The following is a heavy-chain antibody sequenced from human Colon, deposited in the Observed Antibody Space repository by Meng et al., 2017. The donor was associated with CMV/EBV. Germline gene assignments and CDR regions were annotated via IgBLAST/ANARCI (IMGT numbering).Heavy chain of an antibody. CDR2: ISAYNGNT. D-gene: IGHD6-6*01. CDR3: ARDSIAARPGKLPSYYYYGMDV. J-gene: IGHJ6*02. CDR1: GYTFTSYG. V-gene: IGHV1-18*01. Sequence: ASVKVSCKASGYTFTSYGISWVRQAPGQGLEWMGWISAYNGNTNYAQKLQGRVTMTTDTSTSTAYMELRSLRSDDTAVYYCARDSIAARPGKLPSYYYYGMDVWGQGTTVTVSS.